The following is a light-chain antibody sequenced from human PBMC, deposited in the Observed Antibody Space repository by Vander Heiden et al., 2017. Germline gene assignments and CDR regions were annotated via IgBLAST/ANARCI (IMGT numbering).Light chain of an antibody. Sequence: IGMTQSPLYLPVTPGEPASISCWSSQSLLHSNGYNYLDWYLQKPGQSPQLLIYLGSNRASGVPDRFSGSGSGTDFTLKISRVEAEDVGVYYCMQALQTPPYTFGQGTKLEIK. J-gene: IGKJ2*01. CDR2: LGS. CDR1: QSLLHSNGYNY. V-gene: IGKV2-28*01. CDR3: MQALQTPPYT.